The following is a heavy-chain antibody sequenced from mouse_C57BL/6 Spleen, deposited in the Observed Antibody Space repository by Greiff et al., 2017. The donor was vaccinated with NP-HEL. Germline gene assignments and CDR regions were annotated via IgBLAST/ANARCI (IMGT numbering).Heavy chain of an antibody. CDR3: ARAYYSNSWFAY. Sequence: VQLQQSGPELVKPGASVKMSCKASGYTFTDYNMHWVKQSHGKSLGWIGYINPNNGGTSSNQKFKGKATLTVNKSSSTAYMELRSLTSEDSAVYYCARAYYSNSWFAYWGQGTLVTVSA. CDR1: GYTFTDYN. V-gene: IGHV1-22*01. CDR2: INPNNGGT. D-gene: IGHD2-5*01. J-gene: IGHJ3*01.